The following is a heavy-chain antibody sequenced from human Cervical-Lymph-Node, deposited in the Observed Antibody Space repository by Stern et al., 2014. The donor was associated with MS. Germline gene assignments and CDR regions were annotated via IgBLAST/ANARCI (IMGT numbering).Heavy chain of an antibody. CDR2: ISGSGGST. Sequence: EVQLLESGGGLVQPGGSLRLSCAASGFTFSNYAMNWVRQAPGKGLEWVSGISGSGGSTNYADSAKGRFTLPRDNLTNIVYLQMNSLRVEDTAVYYCAKRAVAIFGVVSFFFDYWGQGSQVTVSS. D-gene: IGHD3-3*01. V-gene: IGHV3-23*01. CDR3: AKRAVAIFGVVSFFFDY. J-gene: IGHJ4*02. CDR1: GFTFSNYA.